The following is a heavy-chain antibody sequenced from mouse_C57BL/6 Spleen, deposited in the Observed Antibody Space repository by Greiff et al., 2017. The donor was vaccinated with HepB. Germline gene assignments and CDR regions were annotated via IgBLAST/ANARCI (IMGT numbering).Heavy chain of an antibody. V-gene: IGHV1-82*01. J-gene: IGHJ1*03. CDR3: ASGYYYGSHWYFDV. CDR2: IYPGDGDT. Sequence: VKLQQSGPELVKPGASVKISCKASGYAFSSSWMNWVKQRPGKGLEWIGRIYPGDGDTNYNGKFKGKATLTADKSSSTAYMQLSSLTSEDSAVYFCASGYYYGSHWYFDVWGTGTTVTVSS. CDR1: GYAFSSSW. D-gene: IGHD1-1*01.